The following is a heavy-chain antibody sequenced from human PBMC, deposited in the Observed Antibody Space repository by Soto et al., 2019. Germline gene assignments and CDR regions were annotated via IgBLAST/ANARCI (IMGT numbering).Heavy chain of an antibody. Sequence: SVKVSCKASGGTFSSYAISWVRQAPGQGLEWMGGIIPIFGTANYAQKFQGRVTITADESTSTAYMELSSLRSEDTAVYYCARFPPGGDYYYYGMDVWGQGTTVTVS. CDR2: IIPIFGTA. D-gene: IGHD3-16*01. V-gene: IGHV1-69*13. J-gene: IGHJ6*02. CDR3: ARFPPGGDYYYYGMDV. CDR1: GGTFSSYA.